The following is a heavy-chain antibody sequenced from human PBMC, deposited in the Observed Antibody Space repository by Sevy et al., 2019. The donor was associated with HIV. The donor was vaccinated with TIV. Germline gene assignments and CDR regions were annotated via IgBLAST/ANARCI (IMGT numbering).Heavy chain of an antibody. CDR3: AKVGTLNYVWGSYRYTKYFDY. Sequence: GGSLRLSCAASGFTFSSYAMSWVRQAPGKGLEWVSAISGSGCSTYYADSVKGRFTISRDNSKNTLYLQMNSLRAEDTAVYYCAKVGTLNYVWGSYRYTKYFDYWGQGTLVTVSS. V-gene: IGHV3-23*01. J-gene: IGHJ4*02. CDR2: ISGSGCST. D-gene: IGHD3-16*02. CDR1: GFTFSSYA.